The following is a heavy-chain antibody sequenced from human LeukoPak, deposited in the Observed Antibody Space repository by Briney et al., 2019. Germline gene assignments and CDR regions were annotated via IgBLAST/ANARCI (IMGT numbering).Heavy chain of an antibody. CDR3: ARDGLLWFGELSYYYYGMDV. Sequence: PGGSLRLSCAASGFTFSSYWMHWVRQAPGKGLVWVSRINSDGSSTSYADSVKGRFTISRDNDKNTLYLQMNSLRADDTAVYYCARDGLLWFGELSYYYYGMDVWGQGTTVTVSS. CDR1: GFTFSSYW. J-gene: IGHJ6*02. CDR2: INSDGSST. D-gene: IGHD3-10*01. V-gene: IGHV3-74*01.